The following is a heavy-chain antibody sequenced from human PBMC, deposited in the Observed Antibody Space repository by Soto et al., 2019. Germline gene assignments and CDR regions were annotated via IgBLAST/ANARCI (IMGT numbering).Heavy chain of an antibody. CDR3: AREDYNWNDYYYYGMDV. V-gene: IGHV1-2*02. J-gene: IGHJ6*02. CDR2: IKSSSGGT. D-gene: IGHD1-1*01. CDR1: RNSFIDYY. Sequence: QVELVQSGAEVRKPGASVKVSCKASRNSFIDYYIHWVRQAPGQGLEWMGWIKSSSGGTKYAQRFQGRVTMTRDTSISTSYMELSRLKSDDTAVYYCAREDYNWNDYYYYGMDVWGQGTTVIVSS.